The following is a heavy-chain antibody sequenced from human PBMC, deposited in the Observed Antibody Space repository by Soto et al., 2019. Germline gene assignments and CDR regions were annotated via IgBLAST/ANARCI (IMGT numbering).Heavy chain of an antibody. CDR2: ISGSGDST. CDR1: GFTFSNYG. V-gene: IGHV3-23*01. J-gene: IGHJ4*02. D-gene: IGHD6-13*01. Sequence: EVQLLESGGGLEQPGGSLRLSCATSGFTFSNYGMSWVRQAPGKGLEWVSGISGSGDSTYDADSVKGRCTISRDNAKKNQYLQMSSLGAEDTAVYYCANIFTSWYWFDYWGQGTLVTVSS. CDR3: ANIFTSWYWFDY.